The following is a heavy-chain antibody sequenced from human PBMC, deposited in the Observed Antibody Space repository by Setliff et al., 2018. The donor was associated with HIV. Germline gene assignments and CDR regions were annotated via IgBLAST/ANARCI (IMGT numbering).Heavy chain of an antibody. Sequence: SETLSLTCTVSDASIPADTFYWNWLRQPPGKGPEWIGYIHNSGTTHYNPAFESRLIISLDMSNNRFSLNLASVTAADTAVYYCARSNLEPTSRLFDTWGPETLVTVSS. CDR2: IHNSGTT. CDR1: DASIPADTFY. CDR3: ARSNLEPTSRLFDT. V-gene: IGHV4-30-4*08. D-gene: IGHD1-1*01. J-gene: IGHJ5*02.